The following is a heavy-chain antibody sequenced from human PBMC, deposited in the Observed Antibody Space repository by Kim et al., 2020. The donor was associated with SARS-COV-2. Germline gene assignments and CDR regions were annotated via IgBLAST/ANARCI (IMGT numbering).Heavy chain of an antibody. D-gene: IGHD3-16*02. Sequence: ASVKVSCKASGYTFTSYAMNWVRQAPGQGLEWMGWINTNTGNPTYAQGFTGRFVFSLDTSVSTAYLQTSSLKAEDTAVYYCARDFDYVWGSYRYSVDYWGQGALVTVSS. CDR2: INTNTGNP. CDR1: GYTFTSYA. J-gene: IGHJ4*02. CDR3: ARDFDYVWGSYRYSVDY. V-gene: IGHV7-4-1*02.